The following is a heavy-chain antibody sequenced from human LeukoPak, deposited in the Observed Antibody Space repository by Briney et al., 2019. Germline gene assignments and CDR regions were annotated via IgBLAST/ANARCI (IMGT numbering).Heavy chain of an antibody. Sequence: SGGSLRLSCATSGFTFNDYAMYWVRQAPGKGLEWVSGISWNSRSIAYADSVKGRFTISRDNAKNSLYLQMNSLRAEDTAVYYCARDPLNFDYWGQGTLVTVSS. V-gene: IGHV3-9*01. J-gene: IGHJ4*02. CDR2: ISWNSRSI. CDR3: ARDPLNFDY. CDR1: GFTFNDYA.